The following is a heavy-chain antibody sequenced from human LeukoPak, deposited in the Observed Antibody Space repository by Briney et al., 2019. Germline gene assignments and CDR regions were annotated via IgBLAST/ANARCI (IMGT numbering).Heavy chain of an antibody. CDR1: GFIFNSHW. V-gene: IGHV3-7*01. Sequence: GGSLRLSCAPSGFIFNSHWINWVRQAPGKGLEWVANIALDGSETYFEDSVKGRFTISRDNTKNSVFLQMNSLRAADTAVYYCARERVPSRYFDSWGQGTLVTVSS. J-gene: IGHJ4*02. CDR3: ARERVPSRYFDS. CDR2: IALDGSET.